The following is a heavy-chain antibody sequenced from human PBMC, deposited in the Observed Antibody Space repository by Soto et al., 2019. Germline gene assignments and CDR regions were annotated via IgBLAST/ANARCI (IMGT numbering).Heavy chain of an antibody. CDR3: ARDMGKVWYFDL. Sequence: QVQLQESGPGLVKPSETLSLTCTVSGGSISSYYWSWIRQPPGKGLEWLGYIYYSGSTNYDPSLKSRVTISVDTSKNQFSLKLSPVTAGDTAVYYCARDMGKVWYFDLWGRGTLVTVSS. CDR2: IYYSGST. V-gene: IGHV4-59*12. CDR1: GGSISSYY. J-gene: IGHJ2*01.